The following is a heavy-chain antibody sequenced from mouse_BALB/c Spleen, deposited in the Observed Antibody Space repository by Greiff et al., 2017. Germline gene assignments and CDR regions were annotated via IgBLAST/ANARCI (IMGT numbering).Heavy chain of an antibody. CDR2: ISSGGST. CDR3: ASYAPYAMDY. D-gene: IGHD1-1*01. CDR1: GFTFSSYA. Sequence: EVQRVESGGGLVKPGGSLKLSCAASGFTFSSYAMSWVRQTPEKRLEWVASISSGGSTYYPDSVKGRFTISRDNARNILYLQMSSLRSEDTAMYYCASYAPYAMDYWGQGTSVTVSS. V-gene: IGHV5-6-5*01. J-gene: IGHJ4*01.